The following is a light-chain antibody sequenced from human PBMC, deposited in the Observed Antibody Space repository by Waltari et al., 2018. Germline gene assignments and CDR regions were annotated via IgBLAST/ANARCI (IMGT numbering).Light chain of an antibody. CDR2: EVT. V-gene: IGLV2-8*01. CDR1: SSDVGGYNS. J-gene: IGLJ2*01. CDR3: SSYAGSNNLV. Sequence: QSALTQPPSASGSPGQSVTISCTGTSSDVGGYNSVSWYQQHPGEAPKHMIYEVTKRPSGVPDRVSGAKSGNTASLTVSGLQAEDEADYYCSSYAGSNNLVFGGGTKLTVL.